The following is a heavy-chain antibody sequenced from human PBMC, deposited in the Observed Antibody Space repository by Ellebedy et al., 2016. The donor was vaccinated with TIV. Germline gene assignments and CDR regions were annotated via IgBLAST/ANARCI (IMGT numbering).Heavy chain of an antibody. CDR2: ISYDGSNK. CDR1: GFTFSSYA. D-gene: IGHD2-2*02. V-gene: IGHV3-30-3*01. J-gene: IGHJ3*02. CDR3: ASPLVVVPAAIKGGDAFDI. Sequence: GGSLRLXXAASGFTFSSYAMHWVRQAPGKGLEWVAVISYDGSNKYYADSVKGRFTISRDNSKNTLYLQMNSLRAEDTAVYYCASPLVVVPAAIKGGDAFDIWGQGTMVTVSS.